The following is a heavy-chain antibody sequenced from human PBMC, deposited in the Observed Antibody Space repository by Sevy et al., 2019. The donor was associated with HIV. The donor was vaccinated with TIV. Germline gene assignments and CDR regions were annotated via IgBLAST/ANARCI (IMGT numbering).Heavy chain of an antibody. J-gene: IGHJ4*02. CDR3: AKDPSGSSSWGSIDY. Sequence: GGSLRLSCAASGFTFSNYGIHWVRQAPGKGLEWVAVIWYDGTNKYYADSVKGRFTISRDNSKNTLYLQMDSLRVDDTAVYYCAKDPSGSSSWGSIDYWGQGTLVTVSS. CDR1: GFTFSNYG. V-gene: IGHV3-33*06. D-gene: IGHD6-13*01. CDR2: IWYDGTNK.